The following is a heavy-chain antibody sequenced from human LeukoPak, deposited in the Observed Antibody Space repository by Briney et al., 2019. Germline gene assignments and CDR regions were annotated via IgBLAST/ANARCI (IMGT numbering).Heavy chain of an antibody. CDR1: GFTFSSYW. CDR3: ATGSGSPYYYYYYYMDV. D-gene: IGHD3-10*01. Sequence: GGSLRLSCAVSGFTFSSYWMHWVRQAPGKGLVWVSRINGDGSSTSYADSVKGRFTISRDNAKNTLYLQMNSLRAEDTAVYYCATGSGSPYYYYYYYMDVWGKGTTVTVSS. CDR2: INGDGSST. V-gene: IGHV3-74*01. J-gene: IGHJ6*03.